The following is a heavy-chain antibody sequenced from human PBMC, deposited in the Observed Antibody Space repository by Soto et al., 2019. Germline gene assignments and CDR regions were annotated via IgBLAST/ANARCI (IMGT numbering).Heavy chain of an antibody. D-gene: IGHD3-10*01. J-gene: IGHJ6*02. CDR3: ARQGFGQLHGLVDV. CDR1: GGSITSHY. Sequence: PSETLSLTCSVSGGSITSHYCSWFRQPPGKGLEWIGYIHHSGSTSYNPSLKSRVTMSVDTSKNQSSLKVSSVTAADTALYYCARQGFGQLHGLVDVWGPGTTVT. CDR2: IHHSGST. V-gene: IGHV4-59*08.